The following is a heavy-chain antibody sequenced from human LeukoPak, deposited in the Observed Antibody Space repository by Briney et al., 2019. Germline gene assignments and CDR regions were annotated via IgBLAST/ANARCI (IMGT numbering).Heavy chain of an antibody. CDR2: IYSNGWT. CDR1: GGSISTELYY. D-gene: IGHD6-19*01. Sequence: SQTLSLTCTVSGGSISTELYYWTWIRQPAGKGLEWIGRIYSNGWTDYNPPLKRRVSISIDTSKNHFSLKMSLATAADTALYYCARGSGWNSFDPWGQGTLVTVSS. CDR3: ARGSGWNSFDP. J-gene: IGHJ5*02. V-gene: IGHV4-61*02.